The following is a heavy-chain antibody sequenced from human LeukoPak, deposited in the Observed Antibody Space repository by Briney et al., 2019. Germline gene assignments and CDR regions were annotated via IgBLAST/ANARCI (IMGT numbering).Heavy chain of an antibody. D-gene: IGHD6-13*01. CDR1: GFTLSSNY. V-gene: IGHV3-66*02. CDR2: IYSGGST. Sequence: PGGSLRLSCAASGFTLSSNYMSWVRQAPGKGVEWVSVIYSGGSTYYADSVKGRFTISRDNSKNTPYLQMNSLRAEDTAVYYCARDSSSSWYREGTYYFDYWGQGTLVTVSS. CDR3: ARDSSSSWYREGTYYFDY. J-gene: IGHJ4*02.